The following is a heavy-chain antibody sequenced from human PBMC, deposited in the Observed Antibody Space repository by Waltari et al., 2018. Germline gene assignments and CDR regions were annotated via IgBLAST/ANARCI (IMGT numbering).Heavy chain of an antibody. CDR3: ARHDSYYDILTGYYNPYFDY. J-gene: IGHJ4*02. Sequence: QVQLQESGPGLVTPSQTLSLTCTVSGGSISSGSYYWSWIRQPPGTGLEWIGSIYHSGSTYYNPSLKSRVTISVDTSKNQFSLKLSSVTAADTAVYYCARHDSYYDILTGYYNPYFDYWGQGTLVTVSS. V-gene: IGHV4-39*01. CDR1: GGSISSGSYY. D-gene: IGHD3-9*01. CDR2: IYHSGST.